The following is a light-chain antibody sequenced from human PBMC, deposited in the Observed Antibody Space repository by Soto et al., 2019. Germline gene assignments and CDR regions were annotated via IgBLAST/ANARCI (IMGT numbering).Light chain of an antibody. CDR2: GAS. V-gene: IGKV3-20*01. CDR1: QSVSSNY. J-gene: IGKJ1*01. CDR3: QQYGSSPRT. Sequence: EIVLTQSPGTLSLSPGERATLSCRASQSVSSNYLAWYRRKPGQAPRLLIYGASYRATGIPGRFSGSGSGTDFTLTITRLEPEDFAVYYCQQYGSSPRTFGPGTRVEIK.